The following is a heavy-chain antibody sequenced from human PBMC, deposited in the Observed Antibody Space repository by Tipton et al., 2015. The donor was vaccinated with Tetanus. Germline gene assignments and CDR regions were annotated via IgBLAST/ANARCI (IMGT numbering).Heavy chain of an antibody. J-gene: IGHJ3*02. CDR3: ARDPRGYCSGGSCYNDAFDI. CDR1: GFTFSSYS. D-gene: IGHD2-15*01. V-gene: IGHV3-21*01. CDR2: ISSSSSYI. Sequence: SLRLSCAASGFTFSSYSMNWVRQAPGKGLEWVSSISSSSSYIYYADSVKGRFTISRDNAKNSLYLQMNSLRAEDTAVYYCARDPRGYCSGGSCYNDAFDIWGQGTMVTVSS.